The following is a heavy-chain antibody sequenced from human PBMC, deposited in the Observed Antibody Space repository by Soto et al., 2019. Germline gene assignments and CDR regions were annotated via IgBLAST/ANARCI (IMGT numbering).Heavy chain of an antibody. CDR2: IKQDGSEI. CDR1: GFTLRDYW. V-gene: IGHV3-7*01. D-gene: IGHD4-4*01. J-gene: IGHJ3*02. Sequence: EVQLVESGGGLVQPGGSLRLSCAASGFTLRDYWMSWVRQAPGKGLEWVANIKQDGSEIYYVDSVEGRFTISRDTAKNSLFLQMNSLRAEDTAVYYCLITTSAFDIWGQGTLVTVSS. CDR3: LITTSAFDI.